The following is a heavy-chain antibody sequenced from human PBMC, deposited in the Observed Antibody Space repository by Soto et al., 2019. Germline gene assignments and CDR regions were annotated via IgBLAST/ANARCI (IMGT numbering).Heavy chain of an antibody. CDR2: IYYTGST. CDR1: GGSISNNY. CDR3: ARYYCSSDTRYYFDY. D-gene: IGHD2-2*01. Sequence: PSETLSLTCTVSGGSISNNYWSWIRQTPGKGLEWIGYIYYTGSTNYNPSLKSRVSFSVDTSKNQFSLKLSSVTAADTAVYYCARYYCSSDTRYYFDYCGQGALVTVSS. J-gene: IGHJ4*02. V-gene: IGHV4-59*01.